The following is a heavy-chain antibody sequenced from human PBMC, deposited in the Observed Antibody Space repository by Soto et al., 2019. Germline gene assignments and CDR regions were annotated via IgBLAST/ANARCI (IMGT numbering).Heavy chain of an antibody. J-gene: IGHJ4*02. CDR3: AGAGRYSYGVTRYYFDY. D-gene: IGHD5-18*01. CDR1: GFTFSSYG. CDR2: IWYDGSNK. Sequence: LRLSCAASGFTFSSYGMHWVRQAPGKGLEWVAVIWYDGSNKYYADSVKGRFTISRDNSKNTLYLQMNSLRAEDTAVYYCAGAGRYSYGVTRYYFDYWGQGTLVTVSS. V-gene: IGHV3-33*01.